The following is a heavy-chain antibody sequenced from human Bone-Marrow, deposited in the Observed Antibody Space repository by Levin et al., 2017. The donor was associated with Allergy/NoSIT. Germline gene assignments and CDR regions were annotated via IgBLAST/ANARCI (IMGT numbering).Heavy chain of an antibody. J-gene: IGHJ4*02. CDR2: ISHEATTT. Sequence: GESLKISCAASGFRFSAAVMHWVRLAPGKGLEWVAVISHEATTTIYADSVKGRFSISRDNAENTLYLQMNSLRTEDTAIYYCSSAGQTRGFADLYDYWGQGVPVTVS. D-gene: IGHD2-8*02. CDR1: GFRFSAAV. V-gene: IGHV3-30*04. CDR3: SSAGQTRGFADLYDY.